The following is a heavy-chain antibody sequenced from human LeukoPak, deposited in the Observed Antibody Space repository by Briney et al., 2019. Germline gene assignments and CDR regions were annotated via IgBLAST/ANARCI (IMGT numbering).Heavy chain of an antibody. CDR2: ISSSGSTI. Sequence: GGSLRLSCAASGFTFSSYEMNWVRQAPGKGLEWVSYISSSGSTIYYADSVKGRFTISRDNAKNSLYLQMNSLRAEDTAVYYCARDPGYGGYVDYWGQGTLVTVSS. J-gene: IGHJ4*02. CDR1: GFTFSSYE. V-gene: IGHV3-48*03. D-gene: IGHD4-23*01. CDR3: ARDPGYGGYVDY.